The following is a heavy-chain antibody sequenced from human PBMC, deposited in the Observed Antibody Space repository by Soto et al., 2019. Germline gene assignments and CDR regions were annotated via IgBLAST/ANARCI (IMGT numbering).Heavy chain of an antibody. V-gene: IGHV1-8*01. CDR1: GYTFTSYD. D-gene: IGHD3-22*01. Sequence: ASVKVSCKASGYTFTSYDINWVRQATGQGLEWMGWMNPNSGNTGYAQKFQGRVTMTEDTSTDTAYMELSSLRSEDTAVYYCATAYDSINDAFDIWGQGTMVTVSS. CDR2: MNPNSGNT. CDR3: ATAYDSINDAFDI. J-gene: IGHJ3*02.